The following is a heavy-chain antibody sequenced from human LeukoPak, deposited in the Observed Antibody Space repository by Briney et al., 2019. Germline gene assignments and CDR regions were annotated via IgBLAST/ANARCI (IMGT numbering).Heavy chain of an antibody. D-gene: IGHD6-6*01. CDR3: ARVRYSSSSNYYYYMDV. CDR2: IIPIFGTA. CDR1: GGTFSSYA. V-gene: IGHV1-69*05. J-gene: IGHJ6*03. Sequence: RASVKVSCEASGGTFSSYAISWVRQAPGQGLEWMGGIIPIFGTANYAQKFQGRVTITTDESTSTAYMELSSLRSEDTAVYYCARVRYSSSSNYYYYMDVWGKGTTVTVSS.